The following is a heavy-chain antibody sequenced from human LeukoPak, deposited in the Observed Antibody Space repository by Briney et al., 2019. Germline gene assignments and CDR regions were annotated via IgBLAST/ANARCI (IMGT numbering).Heavy chain of an antibody. Sequence: GGSLRLSCAASEFTFSNYWMHWVRQAPGKGLVWVSHINSDGSTTTYADSAKGRFTISRDNAKNTLYLQMNSLRAEDTAVYYCARRNWFDPWGQGTLVIVSS. CDR1: EFTFSNYW. CDR3: ARRNWFDP. D-gene: IGHD2/OR15-2a*01. CDR2: INSDGSTT. J-gene: IGHJ5*02. V-gene: IGHV3-74*01.